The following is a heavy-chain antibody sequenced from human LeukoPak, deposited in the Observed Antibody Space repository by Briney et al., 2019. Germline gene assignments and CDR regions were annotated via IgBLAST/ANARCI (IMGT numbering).Heavy chain of an antibody. V-gene: IGHV3-53*01. CDR3: ASGPTAVTRSY. Sequence: GGSLRLSCAASGFTVSSSYMSWVRQAPGKGLEWVSIIYSGGITYYADSVKGRFTMSRDNSKSMLYLQMHSLRAEDTAVYYCASGPTAVTRSYWGRGTLVTVSS. D-gene: IGHD4-17*01. CDR2: IYSGGIT. J-gene: IGHJ4*02. CDR1: GFTVSSSY.